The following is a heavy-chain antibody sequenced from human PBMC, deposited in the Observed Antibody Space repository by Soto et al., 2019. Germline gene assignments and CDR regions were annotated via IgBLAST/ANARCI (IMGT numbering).Heavy chain of an antibody. CDR3: ASWLKGPDIGNYYYGMDV. CDR2: IMPIFRAP. V-gene: IGHV1-69*12. J-gene: IGHJ6*02. Sequence: QVQLVQSGAEVKKPGSSVKVSCKASGGAFSDYAFSWVRQAPGQGLEWLGGIMPIFRAPDYAQKFQGRVTITADEFTRTAYMGMNSLRSEDTAVYYCASWLKGPDIGNYYYGMDVWGQGTTVTV. D-gene: IGHD2-15*01. CDR1: GGAFSDYA.